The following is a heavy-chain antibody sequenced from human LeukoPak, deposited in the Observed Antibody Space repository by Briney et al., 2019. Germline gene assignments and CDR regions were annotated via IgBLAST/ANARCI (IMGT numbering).Heavy chain of an antibody. D-gene: IGHD4-17*01. Sequence: PSETLSLTCTVSGGSISTTNYYWGWVRQPPGKGWGWIGGFYFSGNTYYNPSLESRVTISVDTSKNQFSLKLSSMTAADTAVYYCARETTVTLPYYYYYMDVWDKGTTVTVSS. CDR1: GGSISTTNYY. J-gene: IGHJ6*03. CDR3: ARETTVTLPYYYYYMDV. V-gene: IGHV4-39*07. CDR2: FYFSGNT.